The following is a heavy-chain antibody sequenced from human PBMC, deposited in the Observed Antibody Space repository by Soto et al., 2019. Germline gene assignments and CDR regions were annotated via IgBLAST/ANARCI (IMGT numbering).Heavy chain of an antibody. CDR3: ARPTYYYDSSGTTENYYYYGMDV. D-gene: IGHD3-22*01. J-gene: IGHJ6*02. CDR1: GNSFTSYW. Sequence: PXASQMISWQCSGNSFTSYWIGLVLQLPGKGLEWMGIIYPGDSDTRHSPSFQGQVTISADKSISTAYLQWSSLKASDTAMYYCARPTYYYDSSGTTENYYYYGMDVWGQGTTVTVPS. CDR2: IYPGDSDT. V-gene: IGHV5-51*01.